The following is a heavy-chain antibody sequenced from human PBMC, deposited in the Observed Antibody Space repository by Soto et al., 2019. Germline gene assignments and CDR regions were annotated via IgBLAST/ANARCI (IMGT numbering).Heavy chain of an antibody. CDR1: GYTFTSYA. Sequence: GASVKVSCKASGYTFTSYAMHWVRQAPGQRLEWMGWINAGNGNTKYSQKFQGRVTITRDTSASTAYMELSSLRSDDTAVYYCAREFQYCSGTSYSNWFDPWGQGTLVPVSS. D-gene: IGHD2-2*01. CDR3: AREFQYCSGTSYSNWFDP. J-gene: IGHJ5*02. V-gene: IGHV1-3*01. CDR2: INAGNGNT.